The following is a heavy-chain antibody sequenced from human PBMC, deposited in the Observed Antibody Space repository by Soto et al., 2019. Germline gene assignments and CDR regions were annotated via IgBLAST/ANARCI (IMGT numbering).Heavy chain of an antibody. CDR2: IIPIFGTA. Sequence: SVKVSCKASGGTFSSYAISWVRQAPGQGLEWMGGIIPIFGTANYAQKFEGRVTITADESTSTAYMELSSLRSDDTAVYYCAREGLVLVPTTVNSDYYYYAMDVWGQGTTVTVSS. J-gene: IGHJ6*02. CDR1: GGTFSSYA. D-gene: IGHD2-2*01. V-gene: IGHV1-69*13. CDR3: AREGLVLVPTTVNSDYYYYAMDV.